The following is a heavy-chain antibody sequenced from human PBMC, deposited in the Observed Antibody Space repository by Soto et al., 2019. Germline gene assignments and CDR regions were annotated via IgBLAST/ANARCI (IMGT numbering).Heavy chain of an antibody. CDR2: ISPYNGNT. Sequence: ASVKVSCKASGYTFRNYGITWVRQAPGQGLEWMAWISPYNGNTNYAQDLQGRVTMTTDTSTSTAYMELRSLTSEDTAMYYCARDLVSGSAFWRAYNGGYFDYWRQGTLVTAPQ. D-gene: IGHD3-3*01. CDR1: GYTFRNYG. J-gene: IGHJ4*02. V-gene: IGHV1-18*01. CDR3: ARDLVSGSAFWRAYNGGYFDY.